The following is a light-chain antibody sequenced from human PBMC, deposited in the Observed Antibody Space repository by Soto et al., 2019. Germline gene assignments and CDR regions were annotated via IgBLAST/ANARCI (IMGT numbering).Light chain of an antibody. CDR3: QQYNNWWT. V-gene: IGKV3-15*01. Sequence: EIMMTQSPATLSVSPGERATLSCRASQSISNNLAWYHQRPGQAPRLLIYGASTRATGIPARFSGSGSGTEVTLTISSLQSEDFAVYYCQQYNNWWTFGQGTRVEIK. CDR2: GAS. J-gene: IGKJ1*01. CDR1: QSISNN.